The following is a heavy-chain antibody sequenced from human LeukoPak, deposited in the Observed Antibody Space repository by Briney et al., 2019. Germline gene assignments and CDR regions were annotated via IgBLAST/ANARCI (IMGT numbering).Heavy chain of an antibody. J-gene: IGHJ4*02. CDR3: ARAREGYSYLIDY. CDR1: GFTFSSYE. Sequence: GGSLRLSCAASGFTFSSYEMNWVRQAPGKGLEWVSYISSSGSTIYYADSVKGRFTISRDNAKNSLYLQMNSLRAEDTAVYYCARAREGYSYLIDYWGQGTLVTVSP. D-gene: IGHD5-18*01. V-gene: IGHV3-48*03. CDR2: ISSSGSTI.